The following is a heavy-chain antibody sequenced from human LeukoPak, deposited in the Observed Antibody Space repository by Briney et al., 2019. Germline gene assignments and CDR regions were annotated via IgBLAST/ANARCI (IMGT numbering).Heavy chain of an antibody. CDR1: GYSFSSYW. CDR3: ATSRDYCSSTSCLPYYYYGMDV. Sequence: GESLKISCKGFGYSFSSYWIGWVRQMPGKGLEWMGIIYPGDSDTRYSPSFQGQVTISADKSISTAYLQWSSLKASDTAMYYCATSRDYCSSTSCLPYYYYGMDVWGQGTTVTVSS. J-gene: IGHJ6*02. D-gene: IGHD2-2*01. V-gene: IGHV5-51*01. CDR2: IYPGDSDT.